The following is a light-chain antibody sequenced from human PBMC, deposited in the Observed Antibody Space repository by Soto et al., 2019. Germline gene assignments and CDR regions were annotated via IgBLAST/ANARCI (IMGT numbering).Light chain of an antibody. CDR1: QSISRSY. Sequence: ETVLTQSPGTLSLSAGERATLSCRASQSISRSYLAWYQQKPGQAPRLLIYGASSRATGIPDRFSGSGSGTDFTLTITRLEPEDFAVYYCQQYGNSPATFGPGTKVDI. V-gene: IGKV3-20*01. J-gene: IGKJ3*01. CDR3: QQYGNSPAT. CDR2: GAS.